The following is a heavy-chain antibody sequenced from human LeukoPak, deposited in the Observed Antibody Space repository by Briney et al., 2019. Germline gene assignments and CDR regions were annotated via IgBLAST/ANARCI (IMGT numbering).Heavy chain of an antibody. D-gene: IGHD3-22*01. J-gene: IGHJ4*02. CDR3: VKDLSYESSGSFFDF. Sequence: GGSLRLSCAASGFIFEDYTMHCVRQAPGKTLEWVSLISWDGTTYYADSVKGRFTISRDNSKDSLSLQMDTLRSEDTAFYYCVKDLSYESSGSFFDFWGQGTLVTVS. CDR1: GFIFEDYT. CDR2: ISWDGTT. V-gene: IGHV3-43*01.